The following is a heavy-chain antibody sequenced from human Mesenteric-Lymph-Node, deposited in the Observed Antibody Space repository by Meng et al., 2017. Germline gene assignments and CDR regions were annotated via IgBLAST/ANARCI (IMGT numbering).Heavy chain of an antibody. V-gene: IGHV1-18*01. CDR3: ARAREDGYNLAYFDY. D-gene: IGHD5-24*01. Sequence: ASVKVSCKASGYTFTSYGISWVRQAPGQGLEWMGWISAYNGNTNYAQKLQGRVTMTTDTSTSTAYMELRSLRSDDTAVYYCARAREDGYNLAYFDYWGQGTLVTVSS. J-gene: IGHJ4*02. CDR2: ISAYNGNT. CDR1: GYTFTSYG.